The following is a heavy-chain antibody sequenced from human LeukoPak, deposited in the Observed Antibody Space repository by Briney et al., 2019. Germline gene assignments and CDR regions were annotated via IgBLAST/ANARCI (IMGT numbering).Heavy chain of an antibody. CDR3: AGPSSGYSYGGTGGYYYYMDV. D-gene: IGHD5-18*01. V-gene: IGHV4-30-4*08. CDR1: GGSISSGDYY. CDR2: IYYSGST. J-gene: IGHJ6*03. Sequence: SETLSLTCTVSGGSISSGDYYWSWIRQPPGKGLEWIGYIYYSGSTYYNPSLKSRVTISVDTSKNQFSLKLSSVTAADTAVYYCAGPSSGYSYGGTGGYYYYMDVWGKGTTVTVSS.